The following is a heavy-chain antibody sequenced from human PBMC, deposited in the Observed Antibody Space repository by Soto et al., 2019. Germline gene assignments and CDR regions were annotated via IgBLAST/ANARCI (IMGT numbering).Heavy chain of an antibody. CDR2: IKSKTDGGTT. J-gene: IGHJ4*02. CDR3: TTDRGRRAGYAQDY. CDR1: GFTFSDAW. Sequence: EVQLVESGGGLVKPGGSLRLSCGASGFTFSDAWMSWVRQAPGKGLEWVGRIKSKTDGGTTDYAAPVKGRFTISRDDSKDTLYLQMNSLKTDDTAVYYCTTDRGRRAGYAQDYWGQGTLVTVSS. V-gene: IGHV3-15*01. D-gene: IGHD5-18*01.